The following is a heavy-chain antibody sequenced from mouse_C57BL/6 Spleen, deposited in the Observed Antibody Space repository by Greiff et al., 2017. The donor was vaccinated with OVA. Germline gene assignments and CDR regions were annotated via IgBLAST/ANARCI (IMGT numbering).Heavy chain of an antibody. CDR1: GYTFTSYW. D-gene: IGHD1-1*01. CDR3: ALLRVAMDY. CDR2: IDPSDSYA. Sequence: VQLQQPGAELVKPGASVRLSCKASGYTFTSYWMQWVKQRPGQGLEWIGEIDPSDSYANYNQKFKGKATLTVDTSSSTAYMQLSSLTSEDSAVYYCALLRVAMDYWGQGTSVTVSS. J-gene: IGHJ4*01. V-gene: IGHV1-50*01.